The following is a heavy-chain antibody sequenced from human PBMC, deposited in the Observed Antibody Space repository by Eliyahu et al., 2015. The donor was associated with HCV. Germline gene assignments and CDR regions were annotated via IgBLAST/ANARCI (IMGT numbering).Heavy chain of an antibody. V-gene: IGHV3-23*01. CDR2: ISGSGGST. CDR1: GFTFSSYA. D-gene: IGHD3-22*01. CDR3: AKVGQPEKKLLLEFYFDY. Sequence: EVQLLESGGGLVQPGGSLRLSCAASGFTFSSYAXSWVRQAPGKGLEWVSAISGSGGSTYYADSVKGRFTISRDNSKNTLYLQMNSLRAEDTAVYYCAKVGQPEKKLLLEFYFDYWGQGTLVTVSS. J-gene: IGHJ4*02.